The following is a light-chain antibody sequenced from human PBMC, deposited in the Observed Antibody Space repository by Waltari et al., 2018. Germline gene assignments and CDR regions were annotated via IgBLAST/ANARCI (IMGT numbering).Light chain of an antibody. V-gene: IGKV2-30*01. CDR1: ESLVYSDGNTY. J-gene: IGKJ4*01. CDR2: NVS. CDR3: MQGTHWPLT. Sequence: DVVMTQSPLSLPVTRGQPASLSCRSSESLVYSDGNTYLNWFQQKPGHYPRRLIYNVSNRDSGVPDRFSRSGSGTDFTLKNNRVEAEDVGVYYCMQGTHWPLTFGGGTKVEIK.